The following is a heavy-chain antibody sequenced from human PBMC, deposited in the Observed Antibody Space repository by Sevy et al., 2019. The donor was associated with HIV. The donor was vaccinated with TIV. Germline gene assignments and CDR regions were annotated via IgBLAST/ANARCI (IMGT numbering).Heavy chain of an antibody. CDR2: INPNDGVT. D-gene: IGHD3-10*01. Sequence: ASVKVSCKASGYTFSDYYIHWVRQAPGQGLEWMAWINPNDGVTHYAQRFQGGVTLTRDTSVSTAYMDLRGLRYDDTAIYFLARLTTGPTSDPFGIDVWGQGAPVTVPS. CDR3: ARLTTGPTSDPFGIDV. CDR1: GYTFSDYY. J-gene: IGHJ6*02. V-gene: IGHV1-2*02.